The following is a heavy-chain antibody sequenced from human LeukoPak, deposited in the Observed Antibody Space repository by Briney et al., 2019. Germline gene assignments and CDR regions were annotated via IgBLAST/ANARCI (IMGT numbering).Heavy chain of an antibody. J-gene: IGHJ4*02. D-gene: IGHD6-19*01. CDR3: AKDKGQWLTYYFDY. CDR2: ISGSGGST. Sequence: GGSLRLSCAASGFTFSSYAMSWVRQAPGKGLEWVSAISGSGGSTYYADSVKGRFTISRDNSKNTLYLQMNSLRDEDTAVYYCAKDKGQWLTYYFDYWGQGTLVTVSS. CDR1: GFTFSSYA. V-gene: IGHV3-23*01.